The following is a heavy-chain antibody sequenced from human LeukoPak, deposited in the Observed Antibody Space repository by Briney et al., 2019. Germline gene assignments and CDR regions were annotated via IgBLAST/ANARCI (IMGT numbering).Heavy chain of an antibody. Sequence: GGSLRLSCAASGFTFRSYAMSWVRQAPGKGLEWFSAISGSGDIIYYADSVKGRFTMSRDNFKNTLYLQMNSLRAEDTAVYYCAKVSRFAVVPAAMLDYWGQGIQVTVSS. D-gene: IGHD2-2*01. CDR1: GFTFRSYA. V-gene: IGHV3-23*01. CDR3: AKVSRFAVVPAAMLDY. J-gene: IGHJ4*02. CDR2: ISGSGDII.